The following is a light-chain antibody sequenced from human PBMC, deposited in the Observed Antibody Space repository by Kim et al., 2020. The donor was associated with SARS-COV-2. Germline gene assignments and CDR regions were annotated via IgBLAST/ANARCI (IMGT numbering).Light chain of an antibody. CDR3: SSYGGSNNLL. J-gene: IGLJ2*01. V-gene: IGLV2-8*01. Sequence: QSALTQPPSASGSPGQSVTISCTGPSSDYVSWYLQHPGKAPKLMIYEVSKRPSGVPDRFSGSKSGNTASLIVSGLQAEDEGDYYCSSYGGSNNLLFGGGTKLTVL. CDR1: SSDY. CDR2: EVS.